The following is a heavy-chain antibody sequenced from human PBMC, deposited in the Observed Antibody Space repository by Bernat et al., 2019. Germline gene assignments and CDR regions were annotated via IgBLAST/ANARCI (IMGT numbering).Heavy chain of an antibody. Sequence: EVQLVESGGGLVKPGGSLRLSCAASGFTFSNAWMNWVRQAPGKGLEWVGRIKSKTDGGTTDYAAPVKGRFTISRDDSKNTLYLQMNSLKTEDTAVYYCTKERAVEMATSSFDYWGQGTLVTVSS. CDR2: IKSKTDGGTT. D-gene: IGHD5-24*01. J-gene: IGHJ4*02. V-gene: IGHV3-15*07. CDR3: TKERAVEMATSSFDY. CDR1: GFTFSNAW.